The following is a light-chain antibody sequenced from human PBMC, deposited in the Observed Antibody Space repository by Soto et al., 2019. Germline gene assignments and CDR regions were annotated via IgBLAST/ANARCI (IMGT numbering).Light chain of an antibody. J-gene: IGKJ4*01. CDR1: QSLLHSDGYNF. Sequence: DIVMTQSPISLPVTPGEPASISCRSSQSLLHSDGYNFLDWFLQRPGQSPQLLIYLGSSRASGVPDRFSGSGSGTDFTLKISKVEAGDVGVYYCMQALQTPLTFGGGTKVDIK. V-gene: IGKV2-28*01. CDR2: LGS. CDR3: MQALQTPLT.